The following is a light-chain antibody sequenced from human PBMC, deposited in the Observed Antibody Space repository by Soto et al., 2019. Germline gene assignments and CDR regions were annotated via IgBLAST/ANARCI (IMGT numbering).Light chain of an antibody. J-gene: IGKJ5*01. CDR2: FGS. CDR3: MPALQSLT. V-gene: IGKV2-28*01. CDR1: QSLLYNNTYNY. Sequence: DIVMTQSPLTLPVTPGEPASISPRSSQSLLYNNTYNYLDWYVQNPGQAPQLLIYFGSNRAPGVPDRFSGSGSGTDFTLKINRVEAEDVGTYYCMPALQSLTFGQGTRLEIK.